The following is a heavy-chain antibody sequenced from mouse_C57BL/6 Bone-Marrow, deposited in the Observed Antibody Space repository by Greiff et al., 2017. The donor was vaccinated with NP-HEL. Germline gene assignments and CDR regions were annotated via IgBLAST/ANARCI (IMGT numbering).Heavy chain of an antibody. CDR1: GFNIKDDY. CDR3: TTGGSSPYAMDY. CDR2: LDPENGDT. V-gene: IGHV14-4*01. D-gene: IGHD1-1*01. J-gene: IGHJ4*01. Sequence: EVQLQQSGAELVRPGASVKLSCTVSGFNIKDDYMHWVKQRPEQGLEWIGWLDPENGDTEYDSKFQGKATITADTSSNTAYLQLSSLTSEDTAVYYCTTGGSSPYAMDYWGQGTSVTVSS.